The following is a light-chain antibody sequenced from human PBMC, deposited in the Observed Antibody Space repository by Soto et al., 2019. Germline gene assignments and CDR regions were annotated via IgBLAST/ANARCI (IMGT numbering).Light chain of an antibody. CDR3: QHYDHLPPLS. J-gene: IGKJ4*01. V-gene: IGKV1-33*01. CDR1: QDIKNY. CDR2: DAS. Sequence: DIQMTQSPSSLSASVGDRVTITCQASQDIKNYLNWYQQKPGKAPNLLIYDASNLKTGVPSRFSGSGSGTHFXXXXXSXXXXXXXTYYCQHYDHLPPLSFGGGTKVEIK.